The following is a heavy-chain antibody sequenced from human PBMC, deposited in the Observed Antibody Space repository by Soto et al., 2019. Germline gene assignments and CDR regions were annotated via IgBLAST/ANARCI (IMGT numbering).Heavy chain of an antibody. Sequence: SETLPPTCTVSGGSISSSSHYWAWIRQPPGKGLEGVGNIFYTWSPYYNPCLKRRVSISVDTSKNQCSVRLRSVTVADTAVYYCARTIEMARVWDFYSYYGLDVGGQATTVT. CDR3: ARTIEMARVWDFYSYYGLDV. D-gene: IGHD3-16*01. V-gene: IGHV4-39*01. CDR2: IFYTWSP. J-gene: IGHJ6*02. CDR1: GGSISSSSHY.